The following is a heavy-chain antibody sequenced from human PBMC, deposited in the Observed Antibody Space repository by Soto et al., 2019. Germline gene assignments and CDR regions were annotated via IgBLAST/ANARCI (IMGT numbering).Heavy chain of an antibody. D-gene: IGHD3-3*01. J-gene: IGHJ4*02. Sequence: EVQLLESGGGLVQPGGSLRLSCAASGFTFSSYAMSWVRQAPGKGLEWVSAISGSGGSTYYADSVKGRFTISRDNSKNTLYLQMNSLRAEDTAVYDFAKDPGNDFWSGSVYYFDYWGQGTLVTVSS. CDR1: GFTFSSYA. CDR3: AKDPGNDFWSGSVYYFDY. CDR2: ISGSGGST. V-gene: IGHV3-23*01.